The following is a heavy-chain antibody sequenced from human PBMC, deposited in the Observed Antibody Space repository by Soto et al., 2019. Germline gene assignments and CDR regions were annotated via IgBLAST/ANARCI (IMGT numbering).Heavy chain of an antibody. CDR3: ARARQLWFDY. D-gene: IGHD5-18*01. CDR2: ISSSGSTI. CDR1: GFTFSSYE. V-gene: IGHV3-48*03. Sequence: PGGVPRLSCAASGFTFSSYEMNWVRQAPGKGLEWVSYISSSGSTIYYADSVKGRFTISRDNAKNSLYLQMNSLRAEDTAVYYCARARQLWFDYWGQGTLVTVSS. J-gene: IGHJ4*02.